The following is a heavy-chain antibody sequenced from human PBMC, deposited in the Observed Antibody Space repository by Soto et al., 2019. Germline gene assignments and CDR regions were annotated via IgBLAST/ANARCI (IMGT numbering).Heavy chain of an antibody. V-gene: IGHV4-30-4*01. Sequence: QVQLQESGPGLVRPSQTLSLTCTVSGGSISTDHYHWTWIRQAPGKALEWIGYIHYSGSIQFNPSLQSRVSMSVDTSKNLFSLRLSSVTAADTAVYFCAREDDGGDRDYYGLDVWGQGTTVTVSS. CDR1: GGSISTDHYH. CDR3: AREDDGGDRDYYGLDV. J-gene: IGHJ6*02. D-gene: IGHD2-21*02. CDR2: IHYSGSI.